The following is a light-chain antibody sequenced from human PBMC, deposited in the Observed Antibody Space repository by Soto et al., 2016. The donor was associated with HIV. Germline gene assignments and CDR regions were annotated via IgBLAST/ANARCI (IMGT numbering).Light chain of an antibody. V-gene: IGLV3-21*03. J-gene: IGLJ3*02. CDR1: NIGSKS. Sequence: SYELTQPPSVSVAPGKTATITCGGNNIGSKSVHWYQQKPGQAPRLAVYDNRDRPSGIPERFSGSNSENTATLTISRVEAGDEADYYCQVWDSSSDHWVFGGGTKADRP. CDR2: DNR. CDR3: QVWDSSSDHWV.